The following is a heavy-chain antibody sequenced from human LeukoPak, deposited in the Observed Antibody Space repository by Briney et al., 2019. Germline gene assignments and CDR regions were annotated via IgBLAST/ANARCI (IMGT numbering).Heavy chain of an antibody. CDR1: GGTFSSYA. Sequence: GASVKVSCKASGGTFSSYAISWVRQAPGRGLEWMGGIIPIFGTANYAQKFQGRVTITADKSTSTAYMELSSLRSEDTAVYYCASTYRGDYYGSGSYYKYWGQGTLVTVSS. J-gene: IGHJ4*02. V-gene: IGHV1-69*06. CDR3: ASTYRGDYYGSGSYYKY. D-gene: IGHD3-10*01. CDR2: IIPIFGTA.